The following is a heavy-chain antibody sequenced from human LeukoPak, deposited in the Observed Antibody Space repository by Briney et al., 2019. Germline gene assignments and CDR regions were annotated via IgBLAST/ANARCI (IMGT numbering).Heavy chain of an antibody. V-gene: IGHV5-51*01. J-gene: IGHJ4*02. CDR2: IYPGDSDT. D-gene: IGHD1-26*01. Sequence: VESLMISCKGSGYSFTSYWIGWVRQMPGKGLEWMWIIYPGDSDTTYRPSFQGQVTISADRSISTAYLQWSSLKASDSAMYYCARHVPHGSFFYFDLWGQGTLVTVSS. CDR3: ARHVPHGSFFYFDL. CDR1: GYSFTSYW.